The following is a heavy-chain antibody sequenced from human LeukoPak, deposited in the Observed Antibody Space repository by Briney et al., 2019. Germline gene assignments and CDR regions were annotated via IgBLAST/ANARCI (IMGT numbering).Heavy chain of an antibody. CDR2: INSDGSST. Sequence: GGSLRLSCAASGFTFSSYWMHWVRQAPGKGLVWVSRINSDGSSTSYADSVKGRFTLSTDNAKNTLYLQMNRLRAEDTAVYYCARDHTAAAADYWGQGTLVTVSS. CDR3: ARDHTAAAADY. CDR1: GFTFSSYW. D-gene: IGHD6-13*01. V-gene: IGHV3-74*01. J-gene: IGHJ4*02.